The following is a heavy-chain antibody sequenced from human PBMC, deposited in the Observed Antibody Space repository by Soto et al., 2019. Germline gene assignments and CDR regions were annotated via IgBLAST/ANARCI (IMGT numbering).Heavy chain of an antibody. CDR3: ARDYDFWSGYYTPQGGPNDP. Sequence: GGSLRLSCAASGFTFSSYAMSWVRQAPGKGLEWVAVIWYDGSNKYYADSVKGRFTISRDNSKNTLYLQMNSLRAEDTAVYYCARDYDFWSGYYTPQGGPNDPWGQGTLVTVSS. J-gene: IGHJ5*02. CDR2: IWYDGSNK. D-gene: IGHD3-3*01. CDR1: GFTFSSYA. V-gene: IGHV3-33*08.